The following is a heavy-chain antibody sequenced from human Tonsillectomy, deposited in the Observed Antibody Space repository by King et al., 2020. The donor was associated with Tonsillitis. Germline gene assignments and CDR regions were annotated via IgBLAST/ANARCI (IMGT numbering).Heavy chain of an antibody. Sequence: QLQESGPGLVKPSETLSLTCTVSGGSISSSGYYWGWIRQPPGKGLEWIGSVYYGWGTYYNPALASRVTISVDTSQNQFSLKLSSVTAADTAVCYFARQDRWGYFDYWGQGALVTVSS. CDR1: GGSISSSGYY. V-gene: IGHV4-39*01. J-gene: IGHJ4*02. CDR3: ARQDRWGYFDY. D-gene: IGHD3-16*01. CDR2: VYYGWGT.